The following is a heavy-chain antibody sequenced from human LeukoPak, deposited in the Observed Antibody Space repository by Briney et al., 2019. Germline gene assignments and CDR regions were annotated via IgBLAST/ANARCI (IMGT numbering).Heavy chain of an antibody. J-gene: IGHJ5*02. CDR1: GFTFSSYA. CDR2: ISGSGGST. V-gene: IGHV3-23*01. D-gene: IGHD2-2*02. CDR3: ARDHESLLYTGNNWFDP. Sequence: GGSLRLSCAASGFTFSSYAMSWVRQAPGKGLEWVSAISGSGGSTYYADSVKGRFTISRDNSKNTLYLQMNSLRAEDTAVYYCARDHESLLYTGNNWFDPWGQGTLVTVSS.